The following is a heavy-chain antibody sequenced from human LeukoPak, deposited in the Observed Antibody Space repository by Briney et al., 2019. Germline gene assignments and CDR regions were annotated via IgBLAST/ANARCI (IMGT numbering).Heavy chain of an antibody. CDR1: GGSISSYY. CDR2: IYYSGST. D-gene: IGHD6-13*01. CDR3: ARHGIAAVGPPNWFDP. J-gene: IGHJ5*02. Sequence: KSSETLSLTCTVSGGSISSYYWSWIRQPPGKGLEWIGYIYYSGSTNYNPSLKSRVTISVDTSKNQFSLKLSSVTAADTAVYYCARHGIAAVGPPNWFDPWGQGTLVTVSS. V-gene: IGHV4-59*08.